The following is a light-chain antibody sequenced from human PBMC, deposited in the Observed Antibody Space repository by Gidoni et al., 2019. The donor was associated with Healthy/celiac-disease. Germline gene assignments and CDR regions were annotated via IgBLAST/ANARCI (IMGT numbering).Light chain of an antibody. CDR2: DVS. CDR3: SSYTSSRGVV. J-gene: IGLJ2*01. CDR1: SSDVGGYNY. Sequence: QSALTQPASVSGSPGQSITISCTGTSSDVGGYNYVPWYQQHPGKAPKLMIYDVSNRPSGGSNRFSGSKSGNTASLTISGLQAEDEADYYCSSYTSSRGVVFGGGTKLTVL. V-gene: IGLV2-14*03.